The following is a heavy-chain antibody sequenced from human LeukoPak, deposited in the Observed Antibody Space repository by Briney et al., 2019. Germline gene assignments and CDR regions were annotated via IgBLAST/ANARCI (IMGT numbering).Heavy chain of an antibody. V-gene: IGHV4-31*03. D-gene: IGHD5-18*01. CDR3: ASENVDTALDY. CDR2: IYYSGST. Sequence: SETLSLTCTVSGGSISSGGYYWSWIRQHPGKGLEWIGYIYYSGSTYYNPSLKSRVTISVDTSKNQFSLKLSSVTAAGTAVYYCASENVDTALDYWGQGTLVTVSS. CDR1: GGSISSGGYY. J-gene: IGHJ4*02.